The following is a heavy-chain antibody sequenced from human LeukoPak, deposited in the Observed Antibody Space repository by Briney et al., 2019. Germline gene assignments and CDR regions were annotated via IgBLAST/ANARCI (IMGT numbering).Heavy chain of an antibody. Sequence: SETLSLTCTVSGDSINSSPYYWGWIRQSPGKGLEFIGSVDYSGSTYYSPSLKSRVTISVDTSKKQFSLRLSSVTAADTAVYFCARDHFGSLDSWGQGILVTVSS. D-gene: IGHD3-10*01. J-gene: IGHJ4*02. CDR3: ARDHFGSLDS. CDR1: GDSINSSPYY. CDR2: VDYSGST. V-gene: IGHV4-39*07.